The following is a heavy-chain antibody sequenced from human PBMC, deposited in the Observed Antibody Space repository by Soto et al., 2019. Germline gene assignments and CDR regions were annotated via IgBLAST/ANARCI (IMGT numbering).Heavy chain of an antibody. CDR1: GGSFSGYY. J-gene: IGHJ6*02. V-gene: IGHV4-34*01. CDR2: INHSGST. CDR3: ARGEAVVVTSGTYYYYYYGMDV. D-gene: IGHD2-21*02. Sequence: PSETLSLTCAVYGGSFSGYYWSWIRQPPGKGLEWIGEINHSGSTNYNPSLKSRVTISVDTSKNQFSLKLSSVTAADTAVYYCARGEAVVVTSGTYYYYYYGMDVWGQGTTVTVSS.